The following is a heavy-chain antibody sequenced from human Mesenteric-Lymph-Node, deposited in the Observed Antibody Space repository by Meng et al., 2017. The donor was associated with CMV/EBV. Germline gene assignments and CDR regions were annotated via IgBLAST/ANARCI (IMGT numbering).Heavy chain of an antibody. CDR2: INPNSGGT. D-gene: IGHD5-18*01. CDR1: GYTFTGYD. Sequence: ASVKVSCKASGYTFTGYDMHWVRQAPGQGLEWMGWINPNSGGTNYAQKFQGRVTMTRDTSISTDYMELSRLRSDDTAVYYCARVDTYMVNDDWGQGTLVTVSS. J-gene: IGHJ4*02. CDR3: ARVDTYMVNDD. V-gene: IGHV1-2*02.